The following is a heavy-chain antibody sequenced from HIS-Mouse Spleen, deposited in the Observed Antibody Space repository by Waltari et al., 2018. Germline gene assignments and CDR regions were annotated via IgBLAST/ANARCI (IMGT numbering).Heavy chain of an antibody. J-gene: IGHJ5*02. CDR2: IYYSGST. V-gene: IGHV4-39*01. D-gene: IGHD2-21*02. Sequence: QLQLQESGPGLVTPSETLSLTCPVSGGSISSSSYYWGWIRQPPGKGLEWIGSIYYSGSTYYNPSLKSRVTISVDTSKNQFSLKLSSVTAADTAVYYCARKRTASGWFDPWGQGTLVTVSS. CDR3: ARKRTASGWFDP. CDR1: GGSISSSSYY.